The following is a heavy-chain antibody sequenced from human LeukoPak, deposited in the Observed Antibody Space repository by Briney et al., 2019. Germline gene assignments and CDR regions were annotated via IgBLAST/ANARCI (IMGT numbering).Heavy chain of an antibody. J-gene: IGHJ6*03. D-gene: IGHD2-15*01. CDR3: ARHVGYCSGGSCYGPLRYYYYYMDV. Sequence: SETLSLTCTVSGGSISSYYWSWIRQPPGKGLEWIGSIFRTGSTYYNPSLKSRVTISVDTSKNQFSLKLSSVTAADTAVYYCARHVGYCSGGSCYGPLRYYYYYMDVWGKGTTVTISS. V-gene: IGHV4-39*01. CDR2: IFRTGST. CDR1: GGSISSYY.